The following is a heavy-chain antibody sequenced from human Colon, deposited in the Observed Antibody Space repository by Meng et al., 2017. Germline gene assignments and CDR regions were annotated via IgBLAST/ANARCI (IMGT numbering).Heavy chain of an antibody. V-gene: IGHV3-30*04. D-gene: IGHD3-10*01. CDR2: ISYDGSNK. CDR3: ARVGLLWFGESYYFDY. CDR1: GFTFSSYA. Sequence: GESLKISCAASGFTFSSYAIHWVRQAPGKGLEWVAVISYDGSNKYYADSVKGRFTISRDNSKNTLYLQMDSLRAEATAVYYCARVGLLWFGESYYFDYWGQGTLVTVSS. J-gene: IGHJ4*02.